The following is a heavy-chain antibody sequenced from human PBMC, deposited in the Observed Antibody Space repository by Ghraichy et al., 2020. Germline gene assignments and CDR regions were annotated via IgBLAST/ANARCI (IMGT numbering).Heavy chain of an antibody. D-gene: IGHD3-16*01. V-gene: IGHV4-34*01. CDR3: ARATIGDGMDV. CDR1: GGSFSDYY. CDR2: INHSGSS. J-gene: IGHJ6*02. Sequence: SQTLSLTCAVHGGSFSDYYWTWIRQPPGKGLEWIGEINHSGSSQYNPSLQSRVTISVNTSKKQFSLKLSSVTAADTALYYCARATIGDGMDVWDQGTTVTVSS.